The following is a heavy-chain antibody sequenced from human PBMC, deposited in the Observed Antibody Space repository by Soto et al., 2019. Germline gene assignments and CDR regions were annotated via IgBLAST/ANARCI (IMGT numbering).Heavy chain of an antibody. CDR1: GGSISNYY. Sequence: QVQLQESGPGLVKPSETLSLTCTVSGGSISNYYWSWIRQPPGKGLEWIGYIYYSGSTNYNPSLKRRVTISVDTSKSQCALKLTSVTAADTAVYYCARGRGSGSNWYFDLWGRGTLVTVSS. CDR2: IYYSGST. CDR3: ARGRGSGSNWYFDL. J-gene: IGHJ2*01. V-gene: IGHV4-59*01. D-gene: IGHD3-22*01.